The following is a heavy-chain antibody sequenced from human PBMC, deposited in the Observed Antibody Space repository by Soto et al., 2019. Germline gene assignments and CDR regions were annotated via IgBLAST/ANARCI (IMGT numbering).Heavy chain of an antibody. D-gene: IGHD3-22*01. CDR2: IIPIFGTA. Sequence: SVKVSCKASGGTFSSYAISWVRQAPGQGLEWMGGIIPIFGTANYAQKFQGRVTITADKSTSTAYMELSSLRSEDTAVYYCARDVDYCDSSIYPRGPHWFDPWGQGTLVTVSS. V-gene: IGHV1-69*06. CDR3: ARDVDYCDSSIYPRGPHWFDP. CDR1: GGTFSSYA. J-gene: IGHJ5*02.